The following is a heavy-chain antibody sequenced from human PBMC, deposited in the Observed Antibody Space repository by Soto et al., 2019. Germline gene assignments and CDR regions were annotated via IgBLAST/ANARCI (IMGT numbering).Heavy chain of an antibody. V-gene: IGHV4-39*01. D-gene: IGHD3-10*01. CDR1: GGSISSSSYY. J-gene: IGHJ3*02. Sequence: SETLSLTCTVSGGSISSSSYYWGWIRQPPGKGLEWIGSIYYSGSTYYNPSLKSRVTISVDTSKNQFSLKLSSVTAASNPPLRVRATIPVTTSKTKSSRRLGSVTAADTAVYYCARLPDYDFWSGYPTVGDAFDIWGQGTMVTVSS. CDR3: RATIPVTTSKTKSSRRLGSVTAADTAVYYCARLPDYDFWSGYPTVGDAFDI. CDR2: IYYSGST.